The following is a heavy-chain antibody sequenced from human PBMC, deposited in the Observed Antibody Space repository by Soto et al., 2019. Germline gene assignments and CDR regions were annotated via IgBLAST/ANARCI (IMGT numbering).Heavy chain of an antibody. D-gene: IGHD5-12*01. CDR2: INPSGGST. V-gene: IGHV1-46*01. Sequence: ASVKVSCKASGYTFTSYYMHWVRQAPGQGLEWMGIINPSGGSTSYAQKFQGRVTMTRDTSTITVYMELSSLRSEDTALYYCARGRVWVATITRWFDPWGQGTLVTVSS. CDR1: GYTFTSYY. J-gene: IGHJ5*02. CDR3: ARGRVWVATITRWFDP.